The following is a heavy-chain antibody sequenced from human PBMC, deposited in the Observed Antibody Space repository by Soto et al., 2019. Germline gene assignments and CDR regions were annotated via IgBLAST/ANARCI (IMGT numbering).Heavy chain of an antibody. J-gene: IGHJ4*02. D-gene: IGHD4-17*01. CDR1: GFSFSNYA. CDR3: AKDPNGDYVGAFDS. Sequence: EVQLLESGGGLVQPGGSPRLSCTASGFSFSNYAVTWVRQAPGKGLEWVSSIGGDTSYTYYADSVKGRFTISRDKSKNTVFLQMNSLRADDTAVYHCAKDPNGDYVGAFDSWGQGTLVTVSS. CDR2: IGGDTSYT. V-gene: IGHV3-23*01.